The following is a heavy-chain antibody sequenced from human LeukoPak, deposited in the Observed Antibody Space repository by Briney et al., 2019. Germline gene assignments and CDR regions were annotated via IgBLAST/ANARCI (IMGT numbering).Heavy chain of an antibody. CDR3: ARVRDAVVTAIPPWFDP. D-gene: IGHD2-21*02. CDR2: IYYSGST. J-gene: IGHJ5*02. Sequence: SETLSLTCTVSGGSISSYYWSWIRQPPGKGLEWIGYIYYSGSTNYNPSLKSRVTISVDTSKNQFSLKLSSVTAADTAVYYCARVRDAVVTAIPPWFDPWGQGTLVTVSS. CDR1: GGSISSYY. V-gene: IGHV4-59*01.